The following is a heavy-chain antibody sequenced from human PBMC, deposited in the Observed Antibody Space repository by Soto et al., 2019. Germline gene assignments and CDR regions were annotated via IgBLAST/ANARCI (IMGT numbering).Heavy chain of an antibody. D-gene: IGHD2-8*01. Sequence: GGSLRLSCAASGFTFSSYWMSWVRQAPGKGLEWVANIKQDGSEKYYVDSVKGRFTISRDNAKNSLYLQMNSLRAEDTAVYYCARRGSGYCTNGVCYPPWGGMDVWGQGTTVTVSS. V-gene: IGHV3-7*05. CDR2: IKQDGSEK. CDR1: GFTFSSYW. CDR3: ARRGSGYCTNGVCYPPWGGMDV. J-gene: IGHJ6*02.